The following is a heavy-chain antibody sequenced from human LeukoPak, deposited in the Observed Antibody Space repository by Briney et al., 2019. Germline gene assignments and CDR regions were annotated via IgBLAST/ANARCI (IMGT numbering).Heavy chain of an antibody. CDR2: INHSGST. CDR1: GGSFSGYY. J-gene: IGHJ4*02. Sequence: SETLSLTCAVYGGSFSGYYWSWIRQPPGKGLEWIGEINHSGSTNYNPSLKSRVTISVDTSKNQFSLKLSSVTAADTAVYCCARRHDILTGYYKGGRLFDYWGQGTLVTVSS. D-gene: IGHD3-9*01. CDR3: ARRHDILTGYYKGGRLFDY. V-gene: IGHV4-34*01.